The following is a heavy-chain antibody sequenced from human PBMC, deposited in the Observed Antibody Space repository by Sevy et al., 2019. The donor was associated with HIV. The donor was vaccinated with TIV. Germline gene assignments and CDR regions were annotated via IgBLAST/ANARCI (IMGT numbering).Heavy chain of an antibody. V-gene: IGHV3-33*01. Sequence: GGSLRLSCAASGFTFSSYGMHWVRQAPGKGLEWVAVIWYDGSNKYYADSVKGRFTISRDNSKNTLYLQMNSLRAEETAVYYCARDTNYYGSGLNDAFDIWGQGTMVTVSS. CDR2: IWYDGSNK. CDR3: ARDTNYYGSGLNDAFDI. J-gene: IGHJ3*02. D-gene: IGHD3-10*01. CDR1: GFTFSSYG.